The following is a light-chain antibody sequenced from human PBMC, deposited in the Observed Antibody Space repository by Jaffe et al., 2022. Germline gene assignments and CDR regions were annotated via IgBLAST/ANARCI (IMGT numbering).Light chain of an antibody. CDR2: KAF. J-gene: IGKJ5*01. CDR3: QQYNSWPIT. V-gene: IGKV1-5*03. Sequence: DIQMTQSPSTLSASVGDRVTITCRASPSISNWLAWYQQKPGKAPKVLIYKAFSLESGVPSRFSGSGSGTEFTLTISSLHPDDFATYYCQQYNSWPITFGQGTRLEIK. CDR1: PSISNW.